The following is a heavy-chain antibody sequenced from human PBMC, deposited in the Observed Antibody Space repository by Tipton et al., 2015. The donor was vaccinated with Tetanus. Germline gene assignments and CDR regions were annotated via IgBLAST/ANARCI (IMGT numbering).Heavy chain of an antibody. J-gene: IGHJ4*02. Sequence: QLVQSGAEGKKPGASVKVSCKASGYTFTSYGIRWARQAPGQGLEWMGWISAYNGNTNYAQKLQGRVTMTTDTSTSTAYMELRCLRSDDTAVYYCARDRSIVVVITTSTPLDYWGQGTLVTVSS. CDR2: ISAYNGNT. CDR1: GYTFTSYG. CDR3: ARDRSIVVVITTSTPLDY. D-gene: IGHD3-22*01. V-gene: IGHV1-18*04.